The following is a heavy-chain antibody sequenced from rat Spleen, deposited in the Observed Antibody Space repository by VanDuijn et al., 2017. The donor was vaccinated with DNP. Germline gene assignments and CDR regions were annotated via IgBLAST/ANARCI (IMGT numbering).Heavy chain of an antibody. D-gene: IGHD1-9*01. CDR2: ITGSGGST. CDR3: ASTYYGY. V-gene: IGHV5-31*01. J-gene: IGHJ2*01. Sequence: EVQLVESGGGLVHPGRSLKLSCVASGFTFNNYWMTWIRQVPGKGLEWVASITGSGGSTYYPDSVKGRFTISRDNAKNTLYLQMNSLRSEDTATYYCASTYYGYWGQGVMVTVSS. CDR1: GFTFNNYW.